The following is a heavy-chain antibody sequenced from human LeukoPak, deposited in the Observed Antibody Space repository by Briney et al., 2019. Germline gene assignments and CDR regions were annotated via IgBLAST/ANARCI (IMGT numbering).Heavy chain of an antibody. Sequence: GGSLRLSCAASGFTFDDYAMHWVRQAPGKGLEWVSGISWNSGSIGYADSVKGRFTISRDNAKNSLYLQMNSLRAEDTALYYCAKTPPNSLDDYWGQGTLVTVSS. D-gene: IGHD3-3*01. CDR2: ISWNSGSI. V-gene: IGHV3-9*01. CDR1: GFTFDDYA. J-gene: IGHJ4*02. CDR3: AKTPPNSLDDY.